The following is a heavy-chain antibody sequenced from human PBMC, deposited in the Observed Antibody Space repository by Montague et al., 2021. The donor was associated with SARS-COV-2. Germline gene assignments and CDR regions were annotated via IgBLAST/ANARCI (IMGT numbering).Heavy chain of an antibody. J-gene: IGHJ4*02. Sequence: SETLSLTCTVSGGSISSSSYYWGWIRRPPGKGLGWIGSIYYSGSTYYXPSLKSRVTISVDTSKNQFSLKLSSVTAADTAVYYCARDLWVWLSVEGSFDYWGQGTLVTVSS. CDR2: IYYSGST. CDR1: GGSISSSSYY. CDR3: ARDLWVWLSVEGSFDY. D-gene: IGHD5-12*01. V-gene: IGHV4-39*07.